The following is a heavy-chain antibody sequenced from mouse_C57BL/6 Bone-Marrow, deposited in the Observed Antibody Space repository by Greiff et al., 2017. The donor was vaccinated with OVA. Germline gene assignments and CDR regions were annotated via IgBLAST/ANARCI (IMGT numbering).Heavy chain of an antibody. CDR3: ARGGYYYYFDY. Sequence: QVQLQQSGAELARPGASVKLSCKASGYTFTSYGISWVKRRTGQGLEWIGEIYPRSGNTYYNEKFKGKATLTADKSSSTAYMELRSLTSEDSAVYFCARGGYYYYFDYWGQGTTLTVSS. J-gene: IGHJ2*01. D-gene: IGHD1-1*01. CDR1: GYTFTSYG. CDR2: IYPRSGNT. V-gene: IGHV1-81*01.